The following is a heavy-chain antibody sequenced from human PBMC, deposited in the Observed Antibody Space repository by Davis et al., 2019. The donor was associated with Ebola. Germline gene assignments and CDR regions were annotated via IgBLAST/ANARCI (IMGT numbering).Heavy chain of an antibody. CDR3: AQRVWYYGMDV. CDR2: ISSSGSTI. D-gene: IGHD3-16*01. J-gene: IGHJ6*04. Sequence: GESLKISCAASGFTFSDYYMSWIRQAPGKGLEWVSYISSSGSTIYYADSVKGRFTISRDNAKNSLYLQMNSLRAEDTAVYYCAQRVWYYGMDVWGKGTTVTVSS. V-gene: IGHV3-11*01. CDR1: GFTFSDYY.